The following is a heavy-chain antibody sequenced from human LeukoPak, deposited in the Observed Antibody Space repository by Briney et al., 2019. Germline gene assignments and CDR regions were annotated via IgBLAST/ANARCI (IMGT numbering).Heavy chain of an antibody. CDR3: ARVGVGTVAGNYFDD. V-gene: IGHV4-39*01. CDR2: IYYSGST. Sequence: PSETLSLTCTVSGGSISSSSYYWGWIRQPPGKGLEWIGSIYYSGSTYYNPSLKSRVTISVDTSKNQFSLKLSSVTAADTAVYYCARVGVGTVAGNYFDDWGQGTLVTVSS. CDR1: GGSISSSSYY. J-gene: IGHJ4*02. D-gene: IGHD6-19*01.